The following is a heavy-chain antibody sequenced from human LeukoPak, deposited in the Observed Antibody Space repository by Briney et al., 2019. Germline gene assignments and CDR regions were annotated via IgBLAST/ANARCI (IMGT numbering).Heavy chain of an antibody. Sequence: GGSLRLSCAASGFTFSSYSMNWVRQAPGKGLEWVSYISSSSNTIYYADSVKGRFTISRDNAKNSLFLQMNSLRDEDTSVYYCARAVSVVTRGGLVFDYWGQGTLVTVSS. CDR1: GFTFSSYS. CDR3: ARAVSVVTRGGLVFDY. J-gene: IGHJ4*02. V-gene: IGHV3-48*02. D-gene: IGHD2-21*02. CDR2: ISSSSNTI.